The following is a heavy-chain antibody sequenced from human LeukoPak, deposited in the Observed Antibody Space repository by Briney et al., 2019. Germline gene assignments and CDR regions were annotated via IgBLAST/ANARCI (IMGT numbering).Heavy chain of an antibody. CDR2: IIPIFGTA. V-gene: IGHV1-69*05. J-gene: IGHJ4*02. CDR1: GGTFSSYA. Sequence: ASVKVSFKASGGTFSSYAISWVRQAPGQRLEWMGRIIPIFGTANYAQKFQGRVTITTDESTSTAYMELSSLRSEDTAVYYCARAGYYDSSGYYRETYYFDYWGQGTLVTVSS. D-gene: IGHD3-22*01. CDR3: ARAGYYDSSGYYRETYYFDY.